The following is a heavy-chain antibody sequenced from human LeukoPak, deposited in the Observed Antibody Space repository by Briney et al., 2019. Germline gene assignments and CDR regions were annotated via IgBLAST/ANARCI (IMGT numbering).Heavy chain of an antibody. D-gene: IGHD2-2*01. CDR3: AAGYCSSTSCSRDYYYYYYMDV. Sequence: GGSLRLSCAASGFTCDDYAMHWVRQAPGKGLEWVSLISWDGGSTYYADSVKGRFTISRDNSKNSLYLQMNSLRAEDTALYYCAAGYCSSTSCSRDYYYYYYMDVWGKGTTVTVSS. CDR2: ISWDGGST. V-gene: IGHV3-43D*03. J-gene: IGHJ6*03. CDR1: GFTCDDYA.